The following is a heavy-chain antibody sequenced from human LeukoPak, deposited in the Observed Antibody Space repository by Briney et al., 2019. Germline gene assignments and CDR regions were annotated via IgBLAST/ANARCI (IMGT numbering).Heavy chain of an antibody. CDR2: TYYRSKWYN. Sequence: SQTLSLTFTISGDSVSSGSASWTWIRQSPSRGFEWLGRTYYRSKWYNDYAVSVKSRIMLKPDTSKNQFSLQLNSVTPEDTALYFCARETMAGFVDFWGQGTMVTVSS. J-gene: IGHJ4*02. V-gene: IGHV6-1*01. D-gene: IGHD3-10*01. CDR3: ARETMAGFVDF. CDR1: GDSVSSGSAS.